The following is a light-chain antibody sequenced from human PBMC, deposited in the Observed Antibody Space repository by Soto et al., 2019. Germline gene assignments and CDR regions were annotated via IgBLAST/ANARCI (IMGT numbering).Light chain of an antibody. CDR2: GAS. J-gene: IGKJ1*01. Sequence: DIQLTQSPSTLSASVGDRVTITCRASQDIRSHLAWYQQRPGKAPKFLIHGASSLQSGVPSRFSGSGSGTEFTLTISSLQPDDFATYYCQQYNSYSITFGQGTKVDIK. CDR1: QDIRSH. CDR3: QQYNSYSIT. V-gene: IGKV1-5*01.